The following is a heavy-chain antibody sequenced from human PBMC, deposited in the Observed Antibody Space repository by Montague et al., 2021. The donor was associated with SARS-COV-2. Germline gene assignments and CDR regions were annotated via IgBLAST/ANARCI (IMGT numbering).Heavy chain of an antibody. D-gene: IGHD2-2*01. J-gene: IGHJ4*02. CDR1: GGSISSGGYY. CDR3: ARDGYASGDFYNRHFDR. V-gene: IGHV4-61*02. Sequence: TLPLTCTVSGGSISSGGYYWSWIRQPAGKGLEWIGRIYTTGTTNHNPSFKSRVTMFIDTSKNQYSLKLTSVTAADTGVYYCARDGYASGDFYNRHFDRWGQGALVTVSS. CDR2: IYTTGTT.